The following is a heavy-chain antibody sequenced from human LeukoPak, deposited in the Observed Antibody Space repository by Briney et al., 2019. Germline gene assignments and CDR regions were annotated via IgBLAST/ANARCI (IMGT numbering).Heavy chain of an antibody. J-gene: IGHJ6*02. Sequence: GESLKISCKGSEYSFTSYWIGWVRQMPGKGLEWMGIIYPGDSDTRYSPSFQGQVTISADKSISTAYLQWSSLKASDTAMYYCARSPYYYGSGSYILPYYYGMDVWGQGTTVTVSS. V-gene: IGHV5-51*01. CDR3: ARSPYYYGSGSYILPYYYGMDV. CDR2: IYPGDSDT. D-gene: IGHD3-10*01. CDR1: EYSFTSYW.